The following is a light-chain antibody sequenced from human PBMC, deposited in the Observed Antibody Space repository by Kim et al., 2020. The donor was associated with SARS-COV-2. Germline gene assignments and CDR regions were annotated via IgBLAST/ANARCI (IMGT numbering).Light chain of an antibody. Sequence: ASVGDRVTITCQASQDIINYLNWYQQKPGKAPKLLIYYASNLETGVPSRFSGSGSGTDFTFTISSLQPEDIATYYCQQYDNLPITFGQGTRLEIK. CDR2: YAS. CDR3: QQYDNLPIT. CDR1: QDIINY. J-gene: IGKJ5*01. V-gene: IGKV1-33*01.